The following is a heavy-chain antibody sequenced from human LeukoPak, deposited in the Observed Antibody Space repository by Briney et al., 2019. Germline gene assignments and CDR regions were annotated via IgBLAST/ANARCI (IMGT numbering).Heavy chain of an antibody. CDR2: IKEDGSDK. D-gene: IGHD3-3*01. CDR1: GFTFSNYW. J-gene: IGHJ4*02. V-gene: IGHV3-7*03. CDR3: AKDRTRQAY. Sequence: PGGSLRLSCAASGFTFSNYWMNWVRQTPGKGLEWVANIKEDGSDKYYVDSLKGRFTISRDNAKNSLYLQMNSLRAEDTAVYYCAKDRTRQAYWGQGTLVTVSS.